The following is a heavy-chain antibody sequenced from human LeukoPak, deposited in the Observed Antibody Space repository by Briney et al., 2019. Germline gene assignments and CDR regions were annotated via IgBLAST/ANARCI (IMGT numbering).Heavy chain of an antibody. V-gene: IGHV1-8*03. J-gene: IGHJ5*02. CDR3: ARGPYCSSTSCYNPAVFDP. CDR2: MNPNSGNT. D-gene: IGHD2-2*02. Sequence: ASVKVSCKASGYTFTGYDINWVRQATGQGLEWMGWMNPNSGNTGYAQKFQGRVTITRNTSISTAYMELSSLRSEDTAVYYCARGPYCSSTSCYNPAVFDPWGQGTLVTVSS. CDR1: GYTFTGYD.